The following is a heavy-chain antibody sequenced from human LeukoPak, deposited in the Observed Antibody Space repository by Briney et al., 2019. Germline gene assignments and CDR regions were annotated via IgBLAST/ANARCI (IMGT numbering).Heavy chain of an antibody. CDR1: GFTFSSSW. J-gene: IGHJ4*02. Sequence: GGSLRLSCAASGFTFSSSWMHWVRQAPGKGLEWVSYISASLRFIYYADSVKGRFTISRDNAKNSLYLQMDSLRAVDTAVYYCARDLDFWGQGTLVTVSS. CDR3: ARDLDF. CDR2: ISASLRFI. V-gene: IGHV3-21*05.